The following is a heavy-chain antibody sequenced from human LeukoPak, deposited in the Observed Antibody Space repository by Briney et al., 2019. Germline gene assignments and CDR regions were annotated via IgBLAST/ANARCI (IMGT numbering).Heavy chain of an antibody. CDR3: AKHTASDS. V-gene: IGHV3-30*02. D-gene: IGHD2-2*02. J-gene: IGHJ5*01. CDR1: GFIFNSYD. CDR2: IRHDGSNK. Sequence: GGSLRLSCAASGFIFNSYDMHWVRQAPGKGLEWVAFIRHDGSNKFYGDSVRGRFTISRDNSENTLYLQMNSLRTDDTAFYYCAKHTASDSWGHGTLVTVSS.